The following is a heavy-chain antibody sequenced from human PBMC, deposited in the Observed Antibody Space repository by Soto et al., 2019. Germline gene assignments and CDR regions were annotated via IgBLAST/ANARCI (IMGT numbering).Heavy chain of an antibody. V-gene: IGHV3-30-3*01. Sequence: GGSLRLSCAASGFTLSSYAMHWVRQAPGKGLEWVAVISYDGSNKYYADSVKGRFTISRDNSKTTLYLQMNSLRTEDTAVYYCARDRLFDYWGQGTLVTVFS. CDR1: GFTLSSYA. CDR3: ARDRLFDY. CDR2: ISYDGSNK. J-gene: IGHJ4*02.